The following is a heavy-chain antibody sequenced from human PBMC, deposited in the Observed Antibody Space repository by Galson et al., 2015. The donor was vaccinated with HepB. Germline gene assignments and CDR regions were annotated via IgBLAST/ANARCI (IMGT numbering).Heavy chain of an antibody. CDR2: ISAYNGNT. Sequence: SCKASGYTFTSYGISWVRQAPGQGLEWMGWISAYNGNTNYAEKLQGRVTMTTDTSTSTAYMELRSLRSDDTAVYYCARDRVGYRSDAFDIWGQGTMVTVSS. J-gene: IGHJ3*02. V-gene: IGHV1-18*04. CDR1: GYTFTSYG. D-gene: IGHD5-18*01. CDR3: ARDRVGYRSDAFDI.